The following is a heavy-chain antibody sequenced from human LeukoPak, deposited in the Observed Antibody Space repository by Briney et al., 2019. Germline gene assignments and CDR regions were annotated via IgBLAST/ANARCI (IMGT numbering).Heavy chain of an antibody. D-gene: IGHD3-10*01. CDR3: ARLPNNPRGVIIIRAFDI. V-gene: IGHV4-4*02. J-gene: IGHJ3*02. Sequence: PSGTLSLTCAVSGGSISSSNWWSWVRQPPGKGLEWIGEIYHSGSTNYNPSLKSRVTISVDKSKNQFSLKLSSVTAADTAMYYCARLPNNPRGVIIIRAFDIWGQGTMVTVSS. CDR2: IYHSGST. CDR1: GGSISSSNW.